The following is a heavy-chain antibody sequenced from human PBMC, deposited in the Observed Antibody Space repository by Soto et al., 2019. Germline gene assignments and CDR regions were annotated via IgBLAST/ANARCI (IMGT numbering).Heavy chain of an antibody. Sequence: QVQLVESGGGVVQPGRSLTVSCEASGFTFSSYGMHWVRQAPGKGLDWVAVITKDGSYKYYADSVKGRFTISRDNSRNLLSLQMNTLRAEDTAVYYCVRDEDVPQNGMHFWGQGTTVTVCS. J-gene: IGHJ6*02. D-gene: IGHD3-16*01. CDR1: GFTFSSYG. V-gene: IGHV3-33*03. CDR2: ITKDGSYK. CDR3: VRDEDVPQNGMHF.